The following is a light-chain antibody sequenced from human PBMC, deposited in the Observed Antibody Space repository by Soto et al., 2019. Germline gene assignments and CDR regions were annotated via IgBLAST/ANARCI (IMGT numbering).Light chain of an antibody. V-gene: IGKV3-20*01. CDR1: QSVSSSY. CDR2: GAS. CDR3: QQYGSSPLYT. J-gene: IGKJ2*01. Sequence: EIVLTQSPGTLSLSPGETATLSCRASQSVSSSYLAWYQQKPGQAPRLLIYGASSRATGIPDRFSGSGSGTDFTLTISRLEPEDFAVYYCQQYGSSPLYTFGQGTKPEIK.